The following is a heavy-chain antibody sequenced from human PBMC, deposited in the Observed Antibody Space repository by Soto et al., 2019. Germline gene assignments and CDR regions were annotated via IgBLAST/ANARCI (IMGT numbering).Heavy chain of an antibody. CDR3: ARELITMIVVAYGRAFDI. D-gene: IGHD3-22*01. V-gene: IGHV1-46*01. CDR1: GYTFTSYY. J-gene: IGHJ3*02. CDR2: INPSGGST. Sequence: GASVKVSCKASGYTFTSYYMHWVRQAPGQGLEWMGIINPSGGSTSYAQKFQGRVTMTGDTSTSTVYMELSSLRSEDTAVYYCARELITMIVVAYGRAFDIWGQGTMVTVSS.